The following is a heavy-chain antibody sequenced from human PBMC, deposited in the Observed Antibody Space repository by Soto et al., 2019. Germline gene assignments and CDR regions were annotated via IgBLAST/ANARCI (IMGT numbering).Heavy chain of an antibody. Sequence: KTSETLSLTCAVYGGSFSGYYWSWIRQPPGKGLEWIGEINHSGSTNYNPSLKSRVTISVDTSKNQFSLKLSSVTAADTAAYYCARGGRMVRGVIITSIRYYYYGMDVWGQGTTVTVSS. CDR1: GGSFSGYY. CDR2: INHSGST. J-gene: IGHJ6*02. V-gene: IGHV4-34*01. CDR3: ARGGRMVRGVIITSIRYYYYGMDV. D-gene: IGHD3-10*01.